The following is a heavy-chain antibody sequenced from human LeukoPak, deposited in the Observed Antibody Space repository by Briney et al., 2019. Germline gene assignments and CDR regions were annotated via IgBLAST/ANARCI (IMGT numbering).Heavy chain of an antibody. Sequence: SETLSLTCAVYGGSFSGYYWSWIRQPPGKGLEWIGEINHSGSTNYNPSLKSRVTISVDTSKNQFSLKLSSVTAADTAVYYCARSKRGRATGFPDYWGQGTLVTVSS. J-gene: IGHJ4*02. D-gene: IGHD1-26*01. CDR3: ARSKRGRATGFPDY. CDR1: GGSFSGYY. CDR2: INHSGST. V-gene: IGHV4-34*01.